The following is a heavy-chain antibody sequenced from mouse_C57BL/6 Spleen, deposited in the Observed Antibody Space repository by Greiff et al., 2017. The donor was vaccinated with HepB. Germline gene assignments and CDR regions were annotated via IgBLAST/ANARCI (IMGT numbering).Heavy chain of an antibody. D-gene: IGHD1-1*01. Sequence: QVQLKESGAELVKPGASVKMSCKASGYTFTSYWITWVKQRPGQGLEWIGDIYPGSGSTNYNEKFKSKATLTVDTSSSTAYMQLSSLTSEDSAVYYCARDGDYGSSWAWFAYWGQGTLVTVSA. CDR3: ARDGDYGSSWAWFAY. V-gene: IGHV1-55*01. CDR1: GYTFTSYW. J-gene: IGHJ3*01. CDR2: IYPGSGST.